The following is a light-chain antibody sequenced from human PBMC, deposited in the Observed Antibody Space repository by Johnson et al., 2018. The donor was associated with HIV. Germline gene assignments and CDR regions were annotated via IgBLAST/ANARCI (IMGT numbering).Light chain of an antibody. CDR1: NSNIGNNY. Sequence: QSVLTQPPSVSAAPGQKVTISCSGSNSNIGNNYVSWFQQLPGTAPKLLIYENNKRPSGIPDRFSGSKSGTSATLGITGLQTGDEADYYCGTGDSSLSAFYVFGTGTKVTVL. J-gene: IGLJ1*01. CDR2: ENN. CDR3: GTGDSSLSAFYV. V-gene: IGLV1-51*02.